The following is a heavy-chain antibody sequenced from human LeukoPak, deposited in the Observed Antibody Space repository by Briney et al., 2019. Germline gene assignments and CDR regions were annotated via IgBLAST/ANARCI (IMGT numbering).Heavy chain of an antibody. Sequence: SETLSLTCAVHGGSLSGNYWNWIRQTPGKGPEWLGDINYDGHTNYNPSLESRLTISVDSSKNQFALTLRSVTAADAAVYYCSVLMRHYGIDVWGQGTTVTVSS. CDR2: INYDGHT. V-gene: IGHV4-34*01. D-gene: IGHD3-9*01. J-gene: IGHJ6*02. CDR1: GGSLSGNY. CDR3: SVLMRHYGIDV.